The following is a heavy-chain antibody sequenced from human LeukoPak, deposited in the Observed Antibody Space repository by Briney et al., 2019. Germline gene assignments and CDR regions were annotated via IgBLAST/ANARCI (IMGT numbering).Heavy chain of an antibody. V-gene: IGHV1-2*02. CDR1: GYTFTGYY. Sequence: ASVKVSCKASGYTFTGYYMHWVRQAPGQGLEWMGWINPNSGGTNYAQKFQGRVTMTRDTSISTAYMELSRLRSDDTAVYYCARGCSSTSCYTFFDYWGQGTLVTVSS. CDR3: ARGCSSTSCYTFFDY. J-gene: IGHJ4*02. D-gene: IGHD2-2*02. CDR2: INPNSGGT.